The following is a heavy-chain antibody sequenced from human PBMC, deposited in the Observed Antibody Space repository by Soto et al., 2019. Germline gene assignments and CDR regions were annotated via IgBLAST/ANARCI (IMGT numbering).Heavy chain of an antibody. CDR3: TTHKPRSIAAATTGGYYYYGMDV. CDR1: GFTFSNAW. Sequence: EVQLVESGGGLVKPGGSLRLPCAASGFTFSNAWMNWVRQAPGKGLEWVGRIKSKTDGGTTDYAAPVKGRFTISRDDSKNTLYLQMNSLKTEDTAVYYCTTHKPRSIAAATTGGYYYYGMDVWGQGTTVTVSS. V-gene: IGHV3-15*07. CDR2: IKSKTDGGTT. J-gene: IGHJ6*02. D-gene: IGHD6-13*01.